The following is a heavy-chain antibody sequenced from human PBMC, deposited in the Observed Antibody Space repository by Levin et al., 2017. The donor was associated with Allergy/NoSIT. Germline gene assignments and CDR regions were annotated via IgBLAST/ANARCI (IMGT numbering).Heavy chain of an antibody. CDR3: VRQMVRDGYDY. CDR1: CGSIRSSTDYY. J-gene: IGHJ4*02. Sequence: RSQTLSLPCTVSCGSIRSSTDYYWGWIRQPPGKGLEWIGSVYYTGNRYPNPSLKSRVTISLDTSKNQFSLKLTSVTAADTAVYYCVRQMVRDGYDYWGQGALVTVSS. V-gene: IGHV4-39*07. CDR2: VYYTGNR. D-gene: IGHD4/OR15-4a*01.